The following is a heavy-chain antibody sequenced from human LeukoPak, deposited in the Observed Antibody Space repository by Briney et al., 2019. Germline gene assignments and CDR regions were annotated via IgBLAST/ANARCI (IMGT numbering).Heavy chain of an antibody. CDR2: ISSSGSTI. Sequence: PGGSLRLSCAASGFTFNNYEMNWVRQAPGKGLEWVSYISSSGSTIYYADSVKGRFTISRDNAKNSLYLQMNSLRVEDTAVYYCAREVIGSKVPPPEGFDSCGQGTLFAVSS. D-gene: IGHD5/OR15-5a*01. CDR3: AREVIGSKVPPPEGFDS. J-gene: IGHJ4*02. V-gene: IGHV3-48*03. CDR1: GFTFNNYE.